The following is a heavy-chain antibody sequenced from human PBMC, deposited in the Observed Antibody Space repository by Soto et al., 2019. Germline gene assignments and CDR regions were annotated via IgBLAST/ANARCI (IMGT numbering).Heavy chain of an antibody. CDR1: GASISDYY. D-gene: IGHD6-6*01. CDR2: INYRRST. Sequence: PSETLSLPCTFSGASISDYYWSCVLHPPGKGLEWIGHINYRRSTNYNPSLKSRVTISMDTSKNQFSLKLSSVTAADTAVYYCARAESSSSEAFDYWGRGTLVTVSS. CDR3: ARAESSSSEAFDY. J-gene: IGHJ4*02. V-gene: IGHV4-59*01.